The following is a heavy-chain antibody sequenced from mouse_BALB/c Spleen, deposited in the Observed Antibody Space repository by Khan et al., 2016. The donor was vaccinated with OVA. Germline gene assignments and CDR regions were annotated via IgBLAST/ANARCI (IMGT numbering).Heavy chain of an antibody. CDR3: ANEETLYNFDN. CDR1: GYIFTSYW. V-gene: IGHV1S132*01. CDR2: IYPGTDNT. J-gene: IGHJ2*01. Sequence: VQLQQSGAELVRPGASVKLSCKTSGYIFTSYWIHWVKQRSGQGLEWIARIYPGTDNTYYNEKLKDKATLTADKSSSTAYMQLSSLKSEDSAVYFGANEETLYNFDNWGQGTTLTVSS.